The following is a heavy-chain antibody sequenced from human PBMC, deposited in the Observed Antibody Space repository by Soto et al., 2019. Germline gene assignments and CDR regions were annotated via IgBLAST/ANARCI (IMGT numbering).Heavy chain of an antibody. Sequence: SETLSLTCTVSGGSISSYYWSWIRQPPGKGLEWIGYIYYSGSTNYNPSLKSRVTISVDTSKNQFSLKLSSVTAADTAVYYCARHLRIAAASYAFDIWGQGTMVTVSS. V-gene: IGHV4-59*08. CDR3: ARHLRIAAASYAFDI. D-gene: IGHD6-13*01. J-gene: IGHJ3*02. CDR1: GGSISSYY. CDR2: IYYSGST.